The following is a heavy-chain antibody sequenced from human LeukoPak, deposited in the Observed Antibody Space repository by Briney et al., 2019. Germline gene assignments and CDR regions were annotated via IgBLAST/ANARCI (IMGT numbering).Heavy chain of an antibody. CDR2: ISWNSDSI. J-gene: IGHJ4*02. CDR3: ARELNGYGYYFFDY. CDR1: GFTFGDYA. D-gene: IGHD3-16*01. Sequence: PGGSLRLSCAASGFTFGDYAMHWVRQAPGKGLEWVSGISWNSDSIGYADSVKGRFTISRDNAKNSLYLQMNGLGAEDTAVYYCARELNGYGYYFFDYWGPGTLVTVSS. V-gene: IGHV3-9*01.